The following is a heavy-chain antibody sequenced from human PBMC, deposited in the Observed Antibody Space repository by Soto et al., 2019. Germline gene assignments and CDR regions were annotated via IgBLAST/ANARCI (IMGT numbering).Heavy chain of an antibody. V-gene: IGHV1-69*01. J-gene: IGHJ1*01. CDR2: IIPIFATA. CDR1: GGTFSSYA. Sequence: QVQLVQSGAEVKKHGSSVKVSCKASGGTFSSYAISRVRQALVQGSEWKGGIIPIFATANYAQKSQGRVTITADEVTSTAYRELSGLTSEDTAVYYCAGDRAGYVATHWGQGTLVTVSS. D-gene: IGHD5-12*01. CDR3: AGDRAGYVATH.